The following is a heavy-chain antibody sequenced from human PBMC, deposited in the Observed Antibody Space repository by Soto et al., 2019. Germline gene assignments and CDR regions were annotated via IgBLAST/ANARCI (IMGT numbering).Heavy chain of an antibody. CDR1: GYIFSRHG. V-gene: IGHV1-18*01. Sequence: QVQLVQSGPEVKKPGASVKVSCKASGYIFSRHGVSWVRQAPGQGLEWMGWIGVYNGGTKYEQKFQGRVTLTTDTSTITAYMELRSLRYDDTAVYYCARDPPGKNDLVYWGQGTLVNVSS. CDR3: ARDPPGKNDLVY. J-gene: IGHJ4*02. D-gene: IGHD1-1*01. CDR2: IGVYNGGT.